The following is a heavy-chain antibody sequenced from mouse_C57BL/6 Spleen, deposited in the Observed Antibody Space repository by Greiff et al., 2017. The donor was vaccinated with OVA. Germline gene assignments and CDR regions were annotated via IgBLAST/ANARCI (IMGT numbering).Heavy chain of an antibody. Sequence: QVQLQQPGAELVKPGASVKLSCKASGYTFTSYWMHWVKQRPGQGLEWIGMIHPNSGSTNYHEKFKSKATLTVDKSSSTAYMQLSSLTSEDSAVYYCARPPSSGLDYWGQGTTLTVSS. CDR2: IHPNSGST. V-gene: IGHV1-64*01. J-gene: IGHJ2*01. CDR1: GYTFTSYW. D-gene: IGHD3-2*02. CDR3: ARPPSSGLDY.